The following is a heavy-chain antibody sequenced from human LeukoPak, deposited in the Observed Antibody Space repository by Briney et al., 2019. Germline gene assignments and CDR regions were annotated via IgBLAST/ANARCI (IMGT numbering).Heavy chain of an antibody. J-gene: IGHJ4*02. CDR3: ARGVRYYDSSGYYPDY. CDR1: GGSFSGYY. D-gene: IGHD3-22*01. Sequence: PSETPSLTCAVYGGSFSGYYWSWIRQPPGKGLEWIGEINHSGSTNYNPSLKSRVTISVDTSKNQFSLKLSSVTAADTAVYYCARGVRYYDSSGYYPDYWGQGTLVTVSS. V-gene: IGHV4-34*01. CDR2: INHSGST.